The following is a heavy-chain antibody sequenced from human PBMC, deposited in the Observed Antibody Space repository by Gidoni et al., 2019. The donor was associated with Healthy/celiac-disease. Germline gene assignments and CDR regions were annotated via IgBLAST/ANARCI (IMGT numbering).Heavy chain of an antibody. V-gene: IGHV4-34*01. CDR2: INHSGST. CDR3: ARGKTYYDFWSGYRERGYYYGMDV. Sequence: QVQLQQWGAGLLKPSETMSLTCAVYGGSFSGYYWSWIRKPPGKGLEWIGEINHSGSTNYNPSLKSRVTISVDTSKNQFSLKLSSVTAADTAVYYCARGKTYYDFWSGYRERGYYYGMDVWGQGTTVTVSS. J-gene: IGHJ6*02. CDR1: GGSFSGYY. D-gene: IGHD3-3*01.